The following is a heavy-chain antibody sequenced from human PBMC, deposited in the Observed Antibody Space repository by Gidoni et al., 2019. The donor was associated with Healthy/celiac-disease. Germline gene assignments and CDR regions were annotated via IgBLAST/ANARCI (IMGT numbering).Heavy chain of an antibody. CDR3: ARGHSIPNYYDSSGYHPGDY. V-gene: IGHV3-74*01. D-gene: IGHD3-22*01. J-gene: IGHJ4*02. Sequence: KGRFTISRDNAKNTLYLQMNSLRAEDTAVYYCARGHSIPNYYDSSGYHPGDYWGQGTLVTVSS.